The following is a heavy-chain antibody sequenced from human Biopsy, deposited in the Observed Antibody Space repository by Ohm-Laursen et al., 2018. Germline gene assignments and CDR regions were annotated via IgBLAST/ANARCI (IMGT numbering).Heavy chain of an antibody. CDR1: GFTFYSFA. J-gene: IGHJ4*02. V-gene: IGHV3-23*01. CDR3: AKADAYLWGEYRDLSPSSFDY. CDR2: IGGSGDIT. D-gene: IGHD3-16*01. Sequence: SLRLSCAASGFTFYSFAMSWVRQAPGKGLEWVAGIGGSGDITYYADSVGGRFTISRDNSKNTLYLHMNSLRAEDTAVYYCAKADAYLWGEYRDLSPSSFDYWGQGTLVIVSS.